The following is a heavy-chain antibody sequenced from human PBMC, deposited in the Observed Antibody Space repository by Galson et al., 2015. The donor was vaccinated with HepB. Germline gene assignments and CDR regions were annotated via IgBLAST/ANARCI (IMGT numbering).Heavy chain of an antibody. CDR1: GYTFTSYA. CDR2: INAGNGNT. Sequence: SVKVSCKASGYTFTSYAMHWVRQAPGQRLEWMGWINAGNGNTKYSQKFQGRVTITRDTSASTAYMELSSLRSEDTAVYYCARSSRFLEWLLVARAGDLTFDYWGQGTLVTVSS. V-gene: IGHV1-3*01. D-gene: IGHD3-3*01. CDR3: ARSSRFLEWLLVARAGDLTFDY. J-gene: IGHJ4*02.